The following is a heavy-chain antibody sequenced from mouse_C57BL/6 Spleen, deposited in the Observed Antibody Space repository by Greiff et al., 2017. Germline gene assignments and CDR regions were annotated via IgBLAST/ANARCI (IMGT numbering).Heavy chain of an antibody. CDR3: AKGGTGYAMGD. D-gene: IGHD3-3*01. CDR2: IDPSDSDT. V-gene: IGHV1-52*01. CDR1: GYTFTSYW. J-gene: IGHJ4*01. Sequence: QVQLQQPGAELVRPGSSVKLSCKASGYTFTSYWMHWVKQRPIQGLEWIGNIDPSDSDTHYNQKFKDKATLTVDTSSSTAYMQLSSLTSEDSAVYYCAKGGTGYAMGDWGQGTSVTVSS.